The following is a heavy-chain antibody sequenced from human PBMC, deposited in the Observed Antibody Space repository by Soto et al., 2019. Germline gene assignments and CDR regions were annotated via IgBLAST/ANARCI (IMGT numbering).Heavy chain of an antibody. D-gene: IGHD6-6*01. V-gene: IGHV3-7*04. Sequence: EVQLVESGGGLVQPGGSLRLSCAASRFTFSRYWMSWVRQAPGKGLEWVANIKQDGSEKYYVDSVKGRFTISRDNAKNSLYLQMNSLRAEDTAMYYCARVYSSSSGRGMDVWGQGTTVTVSS. J-gene: IGHJ6*02. CDR2: IKQDGSEK. CDR1: RFTFSRYW. CDR3: ARVYSSSSGRGMDV.